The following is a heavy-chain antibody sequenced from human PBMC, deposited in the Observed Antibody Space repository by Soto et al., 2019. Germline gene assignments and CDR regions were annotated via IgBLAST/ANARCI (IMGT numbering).Heavy chain of an antibody. J-gene: IGHJ4*02. CDR2: IYYSGST. Sequence: PSETLSLTCTVSGGSISSGDYYWSWIRQPPGKGLEWIGYIYYSGSTYYNPSLKSRVTISVDTSKNQFSLKLSSVTAADTAVYYCARDFPLVWDGPVTFDYWGQGTLVTVSS. D-gene: IGHD3-16*01. V-gene: IGHV4-30-4*01. CDR1: GGSISSGDYY. CDR3: ARDFPLVWDGPVTFDY.